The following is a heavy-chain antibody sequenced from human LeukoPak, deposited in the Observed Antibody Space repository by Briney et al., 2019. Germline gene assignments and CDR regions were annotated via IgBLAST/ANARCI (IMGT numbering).Heavy chain of an antibody. CDR2: INHSGST. J-gene: IGHJ5*02. CDR3: ARAYSSSWYMNWFDP. D-gene: IGHD6-13*01. V-gene: IGHV4-34*01. CDR1: GGSFSGYY. Sequence: SETLSLTCAVYGGSFSGYYWSWIRQPPGKGLEWIGEINHSGSTNYNPSLKSRVTISVDTSKNQFSLKLSSVTAADTAVYYCARAYSSSWYMNWFDPWGQGTLVTVSS.